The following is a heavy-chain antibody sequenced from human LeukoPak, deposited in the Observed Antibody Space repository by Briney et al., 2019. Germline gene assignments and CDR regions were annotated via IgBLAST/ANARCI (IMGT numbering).Heavy chain of an antibody. J-gene: IGHJ4*02. CDR2: INWDGSGT. D-gene: IGHD3-22*01. CDR1: GFVFDDYS. Sequence: GGSLRLSCAASGFVFDDYSVHWVRQTPGKGLEWISAINWDGSGTYYAESLKGRFTISRDNGDSTLYLQMNNLRTDDIALYYCASEGGYKGPFDYWGRGTLVTVSS. CDR3: ASEGGYKGPFDY. V-gene: IGHV3-43*01.